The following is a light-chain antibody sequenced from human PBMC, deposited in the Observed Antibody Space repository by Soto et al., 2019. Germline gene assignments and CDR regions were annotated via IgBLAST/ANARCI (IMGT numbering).Light chain of an antibody. CDR1: QDISNY. Sequence: DIQMTQSPSSLSASVGDRVTITCQASQDISNYLNWYQQKPGKAPKLLIYDASNLETGVPSRVSGSGSGTDFTFTISSLQPEDIATYYGQQYDNLPITFGQGTRLEIK. J-gene: IGKJ5*01. CDR3: QQYDNLPIT. V-gene: IGKV1-33*01. CDR2: DAS.